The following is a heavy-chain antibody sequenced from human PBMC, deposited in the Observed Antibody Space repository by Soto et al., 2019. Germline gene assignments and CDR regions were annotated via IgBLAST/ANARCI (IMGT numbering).Heavy chain of an antibody. V-gene: IGHV4-39*01. CDR3: ASIAAPGTTHFDF. CDR1: GGSLGSRGYY. Sequence: SDTLSLTCTVSGGSLGSRGYYWGWIRQSPGKGLEWIGNIYYSGNTFYNPSLKSRVTISVDTSKNQIYLHLSAVTAADTAIFYCASIAAPGTTHFDFWGQGTLVTVSS. CDR2: IYYSGNT. D-gene: IGHD6-13*01. J-gene: IGHJ4*02.